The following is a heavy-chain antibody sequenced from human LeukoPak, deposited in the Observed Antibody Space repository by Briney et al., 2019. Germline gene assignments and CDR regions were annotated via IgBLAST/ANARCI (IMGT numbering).Heavy chain of an antibody. V-gene: IGHV4-4*09. CDR1: NGSISSYH. J-gene: IGHJ4*02. CDR2: ILTSGTT. D-gene: IGHD1-26*01. Sequence: SETLSPTCTVSNGSISSYHWSWVRQPPGKGLEWIGYILTSGTTNYNPSLESRLTISVDTSKNQFTLKLSSVTAADTAVYYCARLRVSGSYLYYFDYWGQGTLVTVSS. CDR3: ARLRVSGSYLYYFDY.